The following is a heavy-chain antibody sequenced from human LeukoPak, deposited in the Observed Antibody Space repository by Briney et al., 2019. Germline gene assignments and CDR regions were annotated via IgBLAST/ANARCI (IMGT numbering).Heavy chain of an antibody. CDR2: IYHSGST. Sequence: SETLSLICTVSGYSISSGYYWGWIRQPPGKGLEWIGSIYHSGSTYYNPSLKSRVTISVDTSKNQFSLKLSSVTAADTAVYYCARGSKKTYYYDSSGYMAFDIWGQGTMVTVSS. D-gene: IGHD3-22*01. V-gene: IGHV4-38-2*02. CDR1: GYSISSGYY. CDR3: ARGSKKTYYYDSSGYMAFDI. J-gene: IGHJ3*02.